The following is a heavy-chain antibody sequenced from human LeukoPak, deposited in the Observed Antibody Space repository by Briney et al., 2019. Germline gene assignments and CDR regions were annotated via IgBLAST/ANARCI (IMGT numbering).Heavy chain of an antibody. D-gene: IGHD4-17*01. CDR2: IRYDGSNK. J-gene: IGHJ4*02. Sequence: GGSLRLSCAASGFTFSSYGMHWVRQAPGKGLEWVAFIRYDGSNKYYADSVKGRFTISRDNSKNTLYLQMNSLRAEDTAVYYCARARRDYGRSFDYWGQGTLVTVSS. CDR1: GFTFSSYG. CDR3: ARARRDYGRSFDY. V-gene: IGHV3-30*02.